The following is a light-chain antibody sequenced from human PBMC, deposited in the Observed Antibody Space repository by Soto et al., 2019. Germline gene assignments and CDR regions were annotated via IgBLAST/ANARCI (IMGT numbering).Light chain of an antibody. CDR2: GIS. CDR1: QSVVSNF. V-gene: IGKV3-20*01. CDR3: LQYENSPTWT. J-gene: IGKJ1*01. Sequence: EIVLTQSPGTLSLSPGERATLSCRSSQSVVSNFFAWYQQKFGQAPWLLIYGISSRATGIPDRFSGSGSGTDFTLTISRLEPEDFAVYYCLQYENSPTWTFGQGTKVEI.